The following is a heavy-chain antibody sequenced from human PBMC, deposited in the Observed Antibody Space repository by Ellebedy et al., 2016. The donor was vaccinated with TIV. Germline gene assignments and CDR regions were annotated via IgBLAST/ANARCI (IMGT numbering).Heavy chain of an antibody. D-gene: IGHD2-8*01. J-gene: IGHJ6*02. CDR1: GFTFSSYG. Sequence: GGSLRLXXAASGFTFSSYGMHWVRQAPGKGLEWVAVISYDGSNKYYADSVKGRFTISRDNSKNTLYLQMNSLRAEDTAVYYCARDFSNGVCCLYYYYGMDVWGQGTTVTVSS. CDR2: ISYDGSNK. V-gene: IGHV3-30*03. CDR3: ARDFSNGVCCLYYYYGMDV.